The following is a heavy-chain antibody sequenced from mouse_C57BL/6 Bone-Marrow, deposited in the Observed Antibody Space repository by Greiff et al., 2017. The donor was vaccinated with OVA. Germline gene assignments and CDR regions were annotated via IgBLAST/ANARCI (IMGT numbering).Heavy chain of an antibody. J-gene: IGHJ3*01. CDR2: ISSGGSYT. CDR3: AGHGP. V-gene: IGHV5-6*01. CDR1: GFTFSSYG. Sequence: EVQLVESGGDLVRPGASLTLSCAASGFTFSSYGMSWVRQTPDKRLEWVATISSGGSYTYYPDSVKGRFIISRDNAKNTPYLHMSSLKTEDTAIYYCAGHGPWGQGTLVTVAA.